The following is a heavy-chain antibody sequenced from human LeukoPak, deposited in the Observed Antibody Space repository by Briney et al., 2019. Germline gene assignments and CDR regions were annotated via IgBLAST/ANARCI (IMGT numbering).Heavy chain of an antibody. J-gene: IGHJ4*02. CDR3: ARAAYSSSYAAGY. D-gene: IGHD6-6*01. CDR1: GGTFSTYA. CDR2: IIPIFGTA. Sequence: SVKVSCKAPGGTFSTYAISWVRQAPGQGLEWMGGIIPIFGTANYAQKFQGRVTITADESTSTAYMELSSLRSEDTAVYYCARAAYSSSYAAGYWGQGTLVTVSS. V-gene: IGHV1-69*13.